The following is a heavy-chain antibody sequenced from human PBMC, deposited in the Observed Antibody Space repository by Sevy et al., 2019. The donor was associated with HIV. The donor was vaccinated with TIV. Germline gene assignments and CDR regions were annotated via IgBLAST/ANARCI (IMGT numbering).Heavy chain of an antibody. V-gene: IGHV5-51*01. CDR2: FYPGDSET. D-gene: IGHD1-1*01. J-gene: IGHJ6*02. CDR3: ARGARGTLPAYYYYGLNI. CDR1: GYTFSDYW. Sequence: GESLKISCKGSGYTFSDYWVAWVRQMSGKGLEWMGIFYPGDSETTCSPSFRGQVIISVDRSISTAYLQWTSLKASDTATYYCARGARGTLPAYYYYGLNIWGQGTTVTVSS.